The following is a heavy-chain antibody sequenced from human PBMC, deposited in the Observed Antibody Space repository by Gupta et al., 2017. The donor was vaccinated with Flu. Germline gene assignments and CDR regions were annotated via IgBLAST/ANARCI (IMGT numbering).Heavy chain of an antibody. CDR2: IYSSGAT. D-gene: IGHD2-15*01. Sequence: QVRLQESGPGLVKPLQTLSLTCTVSGDSTTSGDYYWNWVRQPAGKGLEWIGRIYSSGATYYNAALNGRVTMSIETSKNQLSLKLISVTAADTAVYYCARVRSGGNWFDSWGQGTLVTVSS. J-gene: IGHJ5*01. CDR1: GDSTTSGDYY. V-gene: IGHV4-61*02. CDR3: ARVRSGGNWFDS.